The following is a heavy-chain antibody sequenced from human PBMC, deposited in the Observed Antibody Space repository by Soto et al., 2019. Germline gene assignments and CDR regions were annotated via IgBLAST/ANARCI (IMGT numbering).Heavy chain of an antibody. J-gene: IGHJ4*02. D-gene: IGHD3-3*02. Sequence: VQLLESGGGLVQPGGSLRLSCAASGFTFSSYAMSWVRQAPGKGLEWVSAVSGAGGDTYYADSVKGRFTISRDNSKNTLFLQMNSLRAEDTALYYCAKNTALAGGQNDYWGQGTLVTVSS. V-gene: IGHV3-23*01. CDR1: GFTFSSYA. CDR3: AKNTALAGGQNDY. CDR2: VSGAGGDT.